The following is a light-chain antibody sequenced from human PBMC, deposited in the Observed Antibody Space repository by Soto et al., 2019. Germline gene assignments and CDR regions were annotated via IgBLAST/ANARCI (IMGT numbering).Light chain of an antibody. CDR1: SSNIGAGYD. J-gene: IGLJ7*01. Sequence: QSVLTQPPSVSGAPGQRVTISCTGSSSNIGAGYDVHWYQQLPGTAPKLLIYGNSNRPSGVPDRFSGSKSGTSASLAITGLQDEAEADYYCQSYDSSLSGAVFGGGTQLTVL. CDR2: GNS. CDR3: QSYDSSLSGAV. V-gene: IGLV1-40*01.